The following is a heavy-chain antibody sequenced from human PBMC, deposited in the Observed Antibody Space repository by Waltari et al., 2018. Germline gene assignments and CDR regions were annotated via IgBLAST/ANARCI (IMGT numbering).Heavy chain of an antibody. J-gene: IGHJ4*02. CDR3: AREWGVMVGTAGFYFDY. D-gene: IGHD2-15*01. CDR2: ISSGSSYI. Sequence: EVQLVGSGGGMVKPGGSLRRSCAASGCTFSSYTMHVVRQAPGNGLECVSSISSGSSYIYYADSGKGRFTISRYNAKNSLYLQMNSLRVEDTAVYYCAREWGVMVGTAGFYFDYWGQGALVTVSS. CDR1: GCTFSSYT. V-gene: IGHV3-21*01.